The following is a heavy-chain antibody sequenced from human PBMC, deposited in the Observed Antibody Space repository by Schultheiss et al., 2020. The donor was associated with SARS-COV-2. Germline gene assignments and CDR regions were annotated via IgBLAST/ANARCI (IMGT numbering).Heavy chain of an antibody. J-gene: IGHJ5*02. CDR1: GGSISSYY. D-gene: IGHD1-1*01. Sequence: SETLSLTCTVSGGSISSYYWSWIRQPPGKGLEWIGCIHHTGSTNYNPSLKSRVTISVDTSKNQFSLKLSSVTAADTAVYYCARDNVVYNWNDLQQYNWFDPWGQGTLVTVSS. V-gene: IGHV4-59*01. CDR3: ARDNVVYNWNDLQQYNWFDP. CDR2: IHHTGST.